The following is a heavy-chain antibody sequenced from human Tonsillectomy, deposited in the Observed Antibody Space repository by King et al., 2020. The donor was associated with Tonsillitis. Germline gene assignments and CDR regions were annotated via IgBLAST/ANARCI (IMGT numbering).Heavy chain of an antibody. CDR2: IYSGGST. Sequence: VQLVESGGGLIQPGGSLRLSCAASGFTVSSNYMSWVRQAPGKGLEWVSVIYSGGSTYYADSVKGRFTISRDNSKNTLYLQMNSLRAEDTAVYYCARVRNFYYYGMDVWGQGTTVTVSS. CDR3: ARVRNFYYYGMDV. D-gene: IGHD1-14*01. CDR1: GFTVSSNY. V-gene: IGHV3-53*01. J-gene: IGHJ6*02.